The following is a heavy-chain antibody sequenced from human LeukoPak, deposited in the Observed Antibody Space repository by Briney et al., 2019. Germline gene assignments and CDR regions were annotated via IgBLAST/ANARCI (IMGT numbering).Heavy chain of an antibody. Sequence: PGGSLRLSCATSGSTFSSYWMTWVRQAPGKGLEWVASIVEDGSETYYLDSVKGRFTFSRDNAKNSLYLQMNNLRGEDTAVYYCARDPPRRFDLWGQGTLVTVSS. CDR3: ARDPPRRFDL. CDR1: GSTFSSYW. CDR2: IVEDGSET. J-gene: IGHJ4*02. V-gene: IGHV3-7*01.